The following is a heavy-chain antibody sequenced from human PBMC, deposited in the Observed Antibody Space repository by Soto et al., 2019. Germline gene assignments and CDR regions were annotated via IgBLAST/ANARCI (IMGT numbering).Heavy chain of an antibody. D-gene: IGHD2-2*01. V-gene: IGHV3-23*01. CDR2: ISGSGDNT. CDR3: AEERIPAPIFNYYYGMDV. J-gene: IGHJ6*02. CDR1: RFTFGSYA. Sequence: PGGSLRLSCAASRFTFGSYAVSWVRQAPGKGLEWVSAISGSGDNTFYADSVKGRFTISRDNSKNTLYLQLNSLRAEDTAVYYCAEERIPAPIFNYYYGMDVWGQGSTVTV.